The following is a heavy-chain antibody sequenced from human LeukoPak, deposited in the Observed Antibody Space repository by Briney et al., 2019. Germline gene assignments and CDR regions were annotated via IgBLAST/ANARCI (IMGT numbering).Heavy chain of an antibody. V-gene: IGHV4-39*01. CDR3: ARHRGPAMASNIDY. CDR1: GGSISGSIYY. Sequence: SETLSLTCTVSGGSISGSIYYWGWIRQPPGKGLEWIGSIYYSGSTYYNPSLKSRVTISVDTSKNQFSLKLSSVTAADTAVYYCARHRGPAMASNIDYWGQGTLVTVSS. CDR2: IYYSGST. D-gene: IGHD5-18*01. J-gene: IGHJ4*02.